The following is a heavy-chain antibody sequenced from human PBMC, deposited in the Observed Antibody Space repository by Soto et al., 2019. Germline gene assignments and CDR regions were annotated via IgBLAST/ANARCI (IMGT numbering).Heavy chain of an antibody. D-gene: IGHD3-3*01. CDR1: GGSISSSSYY. J-gene: IGHJ4*02. CDR2: IYYSGST. Sequence: QLQLQESGPGLVKPSETLSLTCTVSGGSISSSSYYWGWIRQPPGKGLEWIGSIYYSGSTYYNPSLKSRVTISVDTSKNQFSLKLSSVTAADTAVYYCAREDFWSGYYGYYWGQGTLVTVSS. CDR3: AREDFWSGYYGYY. V-gene: IGHV4-39*02.